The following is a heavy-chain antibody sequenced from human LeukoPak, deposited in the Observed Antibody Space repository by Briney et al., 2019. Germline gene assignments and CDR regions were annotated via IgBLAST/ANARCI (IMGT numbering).Heavy chain of an antibody. D-gene: IGHD6-19*01. CDR3: ARVEAVADAFDI. V-gene: IGHV3-30*04. J-gene: IGHJ3*02. CDR1: GFTFSNYI. CDR2: IIENGSNQ. Sequence: GGSLRLSCAASGFTFSNYIMHWVRQAPGKGLDWVAVIIENGSNQYYADSAKGRFTISRDNSKNTLYLQMNSLRAEDTAVYYCARVEAVADAFDIWGQGTMVTVSS.